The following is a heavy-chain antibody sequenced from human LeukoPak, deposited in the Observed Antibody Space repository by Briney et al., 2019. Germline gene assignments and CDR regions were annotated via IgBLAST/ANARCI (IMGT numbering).Heavy chain of an antibody. CDR1: GFTFSSYE. CDR2: ISSSGSTI. D-gene: IGHD6-13*01. Sequence: GGSLRLSCAASGFTFSSYEMNWVRQAPGKGLEWVSYISSSGSTIYYADSVKGRFTISRDNAKNSLYLQMNSLRAEDTAVYYCAREVAAAGKAEIDYWGQGTLVTVSS. V-gene: IGHV3-48*03. J-gene: IGHJ4*02. CDR3: AREVAAAGKAEIDY.